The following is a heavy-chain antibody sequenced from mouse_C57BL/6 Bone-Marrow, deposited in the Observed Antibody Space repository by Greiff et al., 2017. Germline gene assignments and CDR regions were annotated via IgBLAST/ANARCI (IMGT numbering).Heavy chain of an antibody. J-gene: IGHJ1*03. Sequence: LQESGAELVKPGASVKLSCKASGYTFTSYWMHWVKQRPGRGLEWIGRIDPNSGGTKYNEKFKSKATLTVDKPSSTAYMQLSSLTSEDSAVYDCASYGSSYARYFDVWGTGTTVTVSS. V-gene: IGHV1-72*01. D-gene: IGHD1-1*01. CDR1: GYTFTSYW. CDR2: IDPNSGGT. CDR3: ASYGSSYARYFDV.